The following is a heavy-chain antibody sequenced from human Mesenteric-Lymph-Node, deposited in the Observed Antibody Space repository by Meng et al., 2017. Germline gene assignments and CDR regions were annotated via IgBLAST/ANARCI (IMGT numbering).Heavy chain of an antibody. J-gene: IGHJ3*01. Sequence: GESLKISCAASGFTFSSYAMHWVRQAPGKGLEWVAVISYDGSNKYYADSVKGRFTISRDNSKNTLYLQMNSLRAEDTAVYYCARVRFTPVWWLSAFDFWGQGTMVTVSS. CDR1: GFTFSSYA. V-gene: IGHV3-30*04. D-gene: IGHD5-12*01. CDR2: ISYDGSNK. CDR3: ARVRFTPVWWLSAFDF.